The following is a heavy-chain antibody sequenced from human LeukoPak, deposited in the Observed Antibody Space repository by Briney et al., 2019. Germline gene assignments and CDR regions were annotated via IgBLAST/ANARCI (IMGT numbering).Heavy chain of an antibody. Sequence: GGSLRLSCTASGFTFGDYAMSWFRQAPGKGLEWVGFIRSKAYGGTTEYAASVKGRFTISRDDSKSIAYLQMNSLKTEDTAVYYCTGWFGELAFDYWGQGTLVTVSS. CDR2: IRSKAYGGTT. J-gene: IGHJ4*02. V-gene: IGHV3-49*03. D-gene: IGHD3-10*01. CDR1: GFTFGDYA. CDR3: TGWFGELAFDY.